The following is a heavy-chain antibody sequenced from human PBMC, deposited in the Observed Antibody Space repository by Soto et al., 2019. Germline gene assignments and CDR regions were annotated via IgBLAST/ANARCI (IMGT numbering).Heavy chain of an antibody. J-gene: IGHJ4*02. Sequence: PVGSLRLSCAASEFTFSNYVMGWVRQAPGKGLEWVSSITNSGRSTYYADSVKGRFTISRDNSKNTLSLQVNSMRAEDTAVYYCAKGSNWGVGYYFDYWGQGALVTVSS. CDR3: AKGSNWGVGYYFDY. CDR2: ITNSGRST. CDR1: EFTFSNYV. V-gene: IGHV3-23*01. D-gene: IGHD7-27*01.